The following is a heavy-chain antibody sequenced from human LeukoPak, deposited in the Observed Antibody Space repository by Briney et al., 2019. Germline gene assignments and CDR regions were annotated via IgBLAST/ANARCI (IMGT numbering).Heavy chain of an antibody. D-gene: IGHD1-26*01. CDR3: AGDWELGH. CDR1: GGSIGNFF. V-gene: IGHV4-59*01. Sequence: PSETLSLTCTVSGGSIGNFFWSWIRQSPGEGLEWIGFIYENGRTSYNPSLKSRVTISVDMSKNQFSLRLTSMTAADTAVYYCAGDWELGHWGRGILVTVTS. CDR2: IYENGRT. J-gene: IGHJ4*02.